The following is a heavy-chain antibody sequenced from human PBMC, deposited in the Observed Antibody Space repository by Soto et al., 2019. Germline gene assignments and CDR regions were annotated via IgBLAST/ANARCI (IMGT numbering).Heavy chain of an antibody. V-gene: IGHV3-30*18. CDR1: GFTFSSYG. CDR2: ISYDGSNK. CDR3: AKDGRYSGYDLPLPNFDY. Sequence: ESGGGVVQPGRSLRLSCAASGFTFSSYGMHWVRQAPGKGLEWVAVISYDGSNKYYADSVKGRFTISRDNSKNTLYLQMNSLRAEDTAVYYCAKDGRYSGYDLPLPNFDYWGQGTLVTVSS. J-gene: IGHJ4*02. D-gene: IGHD5-12*01.